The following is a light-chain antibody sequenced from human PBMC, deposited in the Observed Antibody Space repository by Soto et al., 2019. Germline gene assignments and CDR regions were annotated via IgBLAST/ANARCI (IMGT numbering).Light chain of an antibody. Sequence: EIVLTQSPGTLSLSPGERATLSCRASQSVSSDYLAWFQQRPGQAPRLVIYGASNRAAGIPDRFSGSGSGTDFTLTVSRLEPEDFAMYYCQQYHWAPDTFGQGTRLEIK. J-gene: IGKJ5*01. CDR1: QSVSSDY. CDR3: QQYHWAPDT. CDR2: GAS. V-gene: IGKV3-20*01.